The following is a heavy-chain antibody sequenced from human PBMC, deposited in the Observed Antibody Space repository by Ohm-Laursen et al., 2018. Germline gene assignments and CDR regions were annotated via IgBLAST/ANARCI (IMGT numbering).Heavy chain of an antibody. J-gene: IGHJ4*02. Sequence: TLSLTCAVSGYSISSGYYWGWIRQPPGKGLEWIGNIYHSGSTYYNPSLKSRVTISVDTSKNQFSLKLSSVTAADTAVYYCARVEQQLTYYFDYWGQGTLVTVSS. CDR2: IYHSGST. CDR3: ARVEQQLTYYFDY. D-gene: IGHD6-13*01. CDR1: GYSISSGYY. V-gene: IGHV4-38-2*01.